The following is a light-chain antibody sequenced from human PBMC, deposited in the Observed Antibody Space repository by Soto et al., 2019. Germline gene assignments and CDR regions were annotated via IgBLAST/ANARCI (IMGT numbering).Light chain of an antibody. V-gene: IGKV3-15*01. J-gene: IGKJ5*01. CDR1: QSVSSSY. CDR2: GAS. Sequence: EIVLTQSPGTLSLSPGERATLSCRASQSVSSSYLAWYQQKPGQAPRLFIYGASTRATAIPARFSGSGSGTEFTLTISSLQSEDFAVYYCQQYNNWPITFGQGTRLEIK. CDR3: QQYNNWPIT.